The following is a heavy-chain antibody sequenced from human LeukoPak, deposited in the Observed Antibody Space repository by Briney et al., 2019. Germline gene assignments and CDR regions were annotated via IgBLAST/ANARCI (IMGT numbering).Heavy chain of an antibody. CDR1: GYSFTSYW. CDR2: IYPGDSDT. Sequence: GESLKISCKGSGYSFTSYWIGRVRQMPGKGLEWMGIIYPGDSDTRYSPSFQGQVTISADKSISTAYLQWSSLKASDTAMYYCARLIAGYGSGSYYLDYWGQGTLVTVSS. V-gene: IGHV5-51*01. CDR3: ARLIAGYGSGSYYLDY. D-gene: IGHD3-10*01. J-gene: IGHJ4*02.